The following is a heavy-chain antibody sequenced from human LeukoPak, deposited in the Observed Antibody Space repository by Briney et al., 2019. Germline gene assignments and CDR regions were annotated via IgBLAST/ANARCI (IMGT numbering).Heavy chain of an antibody. Sequence: ASVKVSCKASGYTFTGYYMHWVRQAPGQGLEWMGWINPNSGGTNYAQKFQGRVTMTRDTSISTAYMELSRLRSDDTAVYYCARDQHIVVVTAQIKNWFDPWGQGTLVTVSS. CDR3: ARDQHIVVVTAQIKNWFDP. V-gene: IGHV1-2*02. J-gene: IGHJ5*02. CDR2: INPNSGGT. D-gene: IGHD2-21*02. CDR1: GYTFTGYY.